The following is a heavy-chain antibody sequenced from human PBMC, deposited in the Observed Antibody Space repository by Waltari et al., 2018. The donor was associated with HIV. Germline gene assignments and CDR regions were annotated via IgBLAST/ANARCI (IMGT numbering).Heavy chain of an antibody. Sequence: EVQLVESGGGLIQPGGSLRLSCAASGFTVSSNYMSWVRQAPGKGLWWVSVSCTRGITYAADAVKVRLTTSRDTSKNTLYLQMNSLRAEDTAVYYCARSGLSGCWGRGTLVTVSS. V-gene: IGHV3-53*01. CDR3: ARSGLSGC. D-gene: IGHD3-16*01. CDR2: SCTRGIT. CDR1: GFTVSSNY. J-gene: IGHJ2*01.